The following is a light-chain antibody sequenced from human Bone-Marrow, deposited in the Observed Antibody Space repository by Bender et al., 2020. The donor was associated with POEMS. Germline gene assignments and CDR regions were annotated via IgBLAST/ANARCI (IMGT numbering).Light chain of an antibody. CDR2: RDN. V-gene: IGLV1-47*01. Sequence: QSVLTQPPSASGTPGQRVTISCSGSSSNIGSNFVYWYQQVPGTAPKLLIYRDNQRPSGVPDRFSGSKSGTSASLAITGLRSEDEADYYCAAWDDRLSADVVFGGGTKLTVL. CDR1: SSNIGSNF. CDR3: AAWDDRLSADVV. J-gene: IGLJ2*01.